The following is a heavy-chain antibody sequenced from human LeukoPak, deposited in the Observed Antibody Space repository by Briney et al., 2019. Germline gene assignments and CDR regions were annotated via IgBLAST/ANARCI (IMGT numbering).Heavy chain of an antibody. D-gene: IGHD3-10*01. CDR1: GFTFSSYW. J-gene: IGHJ5*02. V-gene: IGHV3-7*05. CDR3: VRGSSGTAVRGISWAWFDP. Sequence: PGGSLRLSCAASGFTFSSYWISWVRQAPGKGLEWVANIKPDGSETYYVDSVKGRFTISRDNAKNSLYLQMNSLRPEDTAVYYCVRGSSGTAVRGISWAWFDPWGQGTLVTVSS. CDR2: IKPDGSET.